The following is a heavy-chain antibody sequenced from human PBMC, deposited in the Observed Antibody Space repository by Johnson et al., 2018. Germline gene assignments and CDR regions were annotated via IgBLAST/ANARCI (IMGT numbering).Heavy chain of an antibody. Sequence: QVQLQESGPGLVKPSETLSLTCTVSGGSISSSSYYWGWIRQPPGKGLEWIGSIYYSGSTYYNPSLKSRVTIQVDTSKNQSSLKLSSVTAADTAVYYCARNHGGYSYGPRGSYYYYYMDVWGKGTTVTVSS. CDR3: ARNHGGYSYGPRGSYYYYYMDV. V-gene: IGHV4-39*07. J-gene: IGHJ6*03. D-gene: IGHD5-18*01. CDR2: IYYSGST. CDR1: GGSISSSSYY.